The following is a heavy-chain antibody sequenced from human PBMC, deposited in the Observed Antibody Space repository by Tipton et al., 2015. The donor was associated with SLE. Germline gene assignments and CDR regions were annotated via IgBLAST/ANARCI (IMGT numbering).Heavy chain of an antibody. CDR2: IYPGDSDT. J-gene: IGHJ6*02. D-gene: IGHD3-3*01. CDR1: GYSFTSYW. V-gene: IGHV5-51*01. Sequence: QLVQSGAEVKKSGESLKISCKGSGYSFTSYWIGWVRQMPGKGLEWMGIIYPGDSDTRYSPSFQGQVTISADKSISTAYLQWSSLKASDTAMYYCARHGNYDFWSGYYSYYYYGMDVWGQGTTVTVSS. CDR3: ARHGNYDFWSGYYSYYYYGMDV.